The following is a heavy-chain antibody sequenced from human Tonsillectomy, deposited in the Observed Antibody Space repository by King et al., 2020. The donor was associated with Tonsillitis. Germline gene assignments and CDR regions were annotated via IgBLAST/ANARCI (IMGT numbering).Heavy chain of an antibody. CDR2: INHSGST. J-gene: IGHJ4*02. CDR3: ARGGVLLGYCSGGSCHSGAFDY. Sequence: VQLQQWDAGLLKPSETLSLTCAVYGGSFSGYYWSWIRQPPGKGLEWIGEINHSGSTNYNPSLKSRVTISVDTSKNQFSLKLSSVTAADTAVYYCARGGVLLGYCSGGSCHSGAFDYWGQGTLVTVSS. CDR1: GGSFSGYY. D-gene: IGHD2-15*01. V-gene: IGHV4-34*01.